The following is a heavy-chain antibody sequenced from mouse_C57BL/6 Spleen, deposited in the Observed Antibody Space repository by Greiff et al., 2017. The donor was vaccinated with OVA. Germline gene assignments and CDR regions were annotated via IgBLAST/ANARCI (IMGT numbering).Heavy chain of an antibody. V-gene: IGHV1-82*01. CDR2: IYPGDGDT. CDR3: AREDYFDY. Sequence: QVQLKESGPELVKPGASVKISCKASGYAFSSSWMNWVKQRPGKGLEWIGRIYPGDGDTNYNGKFKGKATLTADKSSSTAYMQLSSLTSEDSAVYFCAREDYFDYWGQGTTLTVSS. J-gene: IGHJ2*01. CDR1: GYAFSSSW.